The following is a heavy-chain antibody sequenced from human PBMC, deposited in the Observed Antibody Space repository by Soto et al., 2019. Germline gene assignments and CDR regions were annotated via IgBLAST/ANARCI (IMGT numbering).Heavy chain of an antibody. J-gene: IGHJ4*02. CDR2: MNPNSGNK. CDR3: ARHGKGGSYPDY. D-gene: IGHD1-26*01. CDR1: GYTFTSYD. Sequence: QVQLVQSGAEVKKPGASVKVSCKASGYTFTSYDINWVRQATGQGLALMGWMNPNSGNKGYAQKFHGRVTMPRNTSISTAYMELSSLRSEDTAVYYCARHGKGGSYPDYWGQGTLVTVSS. V-gene: IGHV1-8*01.